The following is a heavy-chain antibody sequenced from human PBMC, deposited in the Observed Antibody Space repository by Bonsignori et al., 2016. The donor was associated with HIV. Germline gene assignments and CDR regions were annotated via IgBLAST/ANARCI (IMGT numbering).Heavy chain of an antibody. V-gene: IGHV3-53*01. Sequence: VRQAPGKGLEWVSVIYSGGSTYYADSVKGRFTISRDNSKNTLYLQMNSLRAEDTAVYYCARDYYYYYMDVWGKGTTVTVSS. CDR3: ARDYYYYYMDV. J-gene: IGHJ6*03. CDR2: IYSGGST.